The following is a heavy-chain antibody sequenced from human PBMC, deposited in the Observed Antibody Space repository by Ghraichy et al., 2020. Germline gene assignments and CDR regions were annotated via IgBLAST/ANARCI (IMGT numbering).Heavy chain of an antibody. Sequence: GESLNISCVASGLMFSPNTMNWVRQAPGKGLEWVSGVSGPGGRTYYADSVKGRFTISRDNANQMLYVQMDSLRVEDTATYYCTRDRATMGRGGFDYWGQGTLVTVPS. D-gene: IGHD3-10*01. CDR1: GLMFSPNT. V-gene: IGHV3-23*01. CDR2: VSGPGGRT. J-gene: IGHJ4*02. CDR3: TRDRATMGRGGFDY.